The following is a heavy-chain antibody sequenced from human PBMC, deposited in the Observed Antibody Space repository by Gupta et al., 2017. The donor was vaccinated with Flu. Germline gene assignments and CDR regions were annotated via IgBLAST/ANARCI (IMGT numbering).Heavy chain of an antibody. CDR3: AALGATLDF. D-gene: IGHD1-26*01. J-gene: IGHJ4*02. V-gene: IGHV3-7*01. CDR1: VFTFSSYW. CDR2: MKPDGGER. Sequence: EVQLVESGGDVVQPGGSLRLSCVASVFTFSSYWISWVRQAPRKWLEWVANMKPDGGERYYVASVKGRFTISRDNAKNSLYLQMNSLRAEDTAVYYGAALGATLDFWGRGTLVTVSS.